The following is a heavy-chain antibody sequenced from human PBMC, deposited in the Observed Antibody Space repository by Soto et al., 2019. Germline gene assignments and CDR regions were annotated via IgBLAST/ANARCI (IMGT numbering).Heavy chain of an antibody. J-gene: IGHJ6*02. CDR3: ARESGYDPIYYYYGMDV. Sequence: ASVKVSCKASGGTFSSYAISWVRQAPGQGLEWMGGIIPIFGTANYAQKFQGRVTITADESTSTAYMELSSLRSEDTAVYYCARESGYDPIYYYYGMDVWGQGTTVTVSS. D-gene: IGHD5-12*01. CDR1: GGTFSSYA. V-gene: IGHV1-69*13. CDR2: IIPIFGTA.